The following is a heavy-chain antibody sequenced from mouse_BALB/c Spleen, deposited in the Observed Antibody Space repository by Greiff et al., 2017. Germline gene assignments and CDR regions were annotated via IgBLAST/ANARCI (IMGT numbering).Heavy chain of an antibody. Sequence: QVQLKESGPGLVAPSQSLSITCTVSGFSLTSYGVHWVRQPPGKGLEWLGVIWAGGSTNYNSALMSRLSISKDNSKSQVFLKMNSLQTDDTAMYYCARDSYGYDVRWYFDVWGAGTTVTVSS. CDR1: GFSLTSYG. J-gene: IGHJ1*01. CDR2: IWAGGST. V-gene: IGHV2-9*02. CDR3: ARDSYGYDVRWYFDV. D-gene: IGHD2-2*01.